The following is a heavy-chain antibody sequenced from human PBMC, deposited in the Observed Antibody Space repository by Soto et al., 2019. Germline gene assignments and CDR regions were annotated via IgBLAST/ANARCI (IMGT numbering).Heavy chain of an antibody. CDR1: GFTFTDYY. Sequence: GGSLRLSCAASGFTFTDYYMTWIRQAPGKGLEWVSYISISSSTIYYADSVKGRFTISRDNAKNSLYLQMNSLRAEDTAVYYCARGAYYYDTSGLYYWGQGTLVTVSS. D-gene: IGHD3-22*01. CDR3: ARGAYYYDTSGLYY. J-gene: IGHJ4*02. V-gene: IGHV3-11*04. CDR2: ISISSSTI.